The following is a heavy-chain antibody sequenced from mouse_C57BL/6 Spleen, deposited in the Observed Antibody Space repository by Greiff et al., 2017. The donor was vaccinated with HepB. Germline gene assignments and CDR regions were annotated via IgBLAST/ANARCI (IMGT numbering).Heavy chain of an antibody. CDR1: GYTFTSYW. Sequence: QVQLQQPGAELVKPGASVKLSCKASGYTFTSYWMHWVKQRPGQGLEWIGMIHPNSGSTNYNEKFKSKATLTVDKSSSTAYMQLSSLTSEDSAVYYGARSDYGSSPYYAMDYWGQGTSVTVSS. V-gene: IGHV1-64*01. J-gene: IGHJ4*01. D-gene: IGHD1-1*01. CDR2: IHPNSGST. CDR3: ARSDYGSSPYYAMDY.